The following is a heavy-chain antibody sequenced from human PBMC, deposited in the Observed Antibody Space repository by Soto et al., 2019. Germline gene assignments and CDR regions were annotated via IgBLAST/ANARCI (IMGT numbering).Heavy chain of an antibody. CDR1: GGSMSSGDYY. Sequence: SETLALTCAVSGGSMSSGDYYWSWIRQPPGKGLEWIGYIYYSGSTYYNPSLKSRVTISVDTSKDQFSLKLSSVTAADTAVYYCAREKMSCSSTSCYRAYNWFDPWGQGTLVTVPS. V-gene: IGHV4-30-4*01. D-gene: IGHD2-2*02. CDR2: IYYSGST. J-gene: IGHJ5*02. CDR3: AREKMSCSSTSCYRAYNWFDP.